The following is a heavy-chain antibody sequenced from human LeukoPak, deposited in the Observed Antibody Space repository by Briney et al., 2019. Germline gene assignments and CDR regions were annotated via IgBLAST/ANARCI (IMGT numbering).Heavy chain of an antibody. D-gene: IGHD2-2*01. J-gene: IGHJ6*02. V-gene: IGHV3-30-3*01. Sequence: GSLRLSCAASGFTFSSYAMHWVRQAPGKGLEWVAVISYDGSNKYYADSVKGRFTVSRDNSKNTLYLQMNSLRAEDTAVCYCARDPEGVVPAAIPYGMDVWGQGTTVTVSS. CDR3: ARDPEGVVPAAIPYGMDV. CDR1: GFTFSSYA. CDR2: ISYDGSNK.